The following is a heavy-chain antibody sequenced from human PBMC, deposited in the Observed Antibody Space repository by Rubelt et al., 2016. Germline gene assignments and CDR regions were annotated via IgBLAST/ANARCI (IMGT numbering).Heavy chain of an antibody. V-gene: IGHV3-23*01. J-gene: IGHJ6*02. CDR3: ATHPGVSFYYGMDV. CDR1: GFTFSSYA. Sequence: EVQLLESGGGLVQPGGSLRLYCAASGFTFSSYAMSWVRQAPGKGLEWVSLISGSGTNTYYADSVKGRLTISRDNSKNTLYLQMNSLRAEDTAIYYCATHPGVSFYYGMDVWGQGTTVTVSS. CDR2: ISGSGTNT. D-gene: IGHD7-27*01.